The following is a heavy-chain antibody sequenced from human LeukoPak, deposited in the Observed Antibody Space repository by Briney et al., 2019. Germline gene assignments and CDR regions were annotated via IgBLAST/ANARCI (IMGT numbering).Heavy chain of an antibody. CDR2: IYYSGST. V-gene: IGHV4-39*07. Sequence: PSETLSLTCTVSGGSISSRSYYWGWIRQPPGKGLEWIGSIYYSGSTYYNAPLKSRVTISVDTSKNQFSLKVRSVTAADTAVHYCAGVRAAAVPYYFDYWGQGTLVTVSS. CDR1: GGSISSRSYY. CDR3: AGVRAAAVPYYFDY. D-gene: IGHD6-13*01. J-gene: IGHJ4*02.